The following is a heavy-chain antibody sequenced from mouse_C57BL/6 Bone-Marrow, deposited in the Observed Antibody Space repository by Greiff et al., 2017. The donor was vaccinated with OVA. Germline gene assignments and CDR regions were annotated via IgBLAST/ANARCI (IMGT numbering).Heavy chain of an antibody. D-gene: IGHD1-1*01. J-gene: IGHJ4*01. CDR1: GYSITSDY. CDR2: ISYSGST. V-gene: IGHV3-8*01. Sequence: EVQRVESGPGLAKPSQTLSLTCSVTGYSITSDYWNWIRKFPGNKLEYMGYISYSGSTYYNPSLKSRISITRDTSKNQYYLQLNSVTTEDTATYYCARFLITTPYYYAMDYWGQGTSVTVSS. CDR3: ARFLITTPYYYAMDY.